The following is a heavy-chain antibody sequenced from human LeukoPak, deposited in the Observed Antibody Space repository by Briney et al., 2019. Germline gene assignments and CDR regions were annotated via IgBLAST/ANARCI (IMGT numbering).Heavy chain of an antibody. V-gene: IGHV1-8*03. D-gene: IGHD3-22*01. CDR3: ARAGHYYDSSGYYSYYYYYMDV. Sequence: ASVKVSCKASGYTFTSYDINWVRQATGQGLEWMGWMNPNSGNTGYAQKFQGRVTITRNTSISTAYMELSSLRSEDTAVYYCARAGHYYDSSGYYSYYYYYMDVWGKGTTVTVSS. CDR2: MNPNSGNT. CDR1: GYTFTSYD. J-gene: IGHJ6*03.